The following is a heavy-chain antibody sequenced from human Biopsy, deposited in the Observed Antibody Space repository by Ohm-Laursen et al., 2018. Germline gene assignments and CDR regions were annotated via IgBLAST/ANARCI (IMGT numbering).Heavy chain of an antibody. CDR1: GGSITSYY. Sequence: SETLSLTCTVSGGSITSYYRSWIRRPPGKRLEWIGYIYYSGRTNYNPSLKSRVTMSAHTSTNQFSLKLTSVTAADTAVYYCARDKIAYCTSTSCDYFGMDVWGQGTTVTVSS. V-gene: IGHV4-59*01. CDR3: ARDKIAYCTSTSCDYFGMDV. J-gene: IGHJ6*02. CDR2: IYYSGRT. D-gene: IGHD2-2*01.